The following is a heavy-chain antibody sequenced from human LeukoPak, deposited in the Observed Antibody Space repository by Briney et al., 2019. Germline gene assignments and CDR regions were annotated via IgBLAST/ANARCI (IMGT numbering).Heavy chain of an antibody. CDR3: ATSYYYDSSGYVSFDY. V-gene: IGHV1-24*01. CDR2: FDPEDGET. D-gene: IGHD3-22*01. CDR1: GYTPTELS. J-gene: IGHJ4*02. Sequence: ASVNVSCKVSGYTPTELSMHWVRQAPGKGLEWMGGFDPEDGETIYAQKFQGRVTMTEDTSTDTAYMELSSLRSEDTAVYYCATSYYYDSSGYVSFDYWGQGTLVTVSS.